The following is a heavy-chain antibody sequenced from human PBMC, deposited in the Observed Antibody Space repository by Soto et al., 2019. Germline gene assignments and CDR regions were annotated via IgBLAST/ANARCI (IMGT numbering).Heavy chain of an antibody. D-gene: IGHD2-15*01. J-gene: IGHJ6*02. CDR1: GFTFSSYA. CDR2: ISGSGGST. V-gene: IGHV3-23*01. Sequence: GSLRLSCAASGFTFSSYAMSWVRQAPGKGLEWVSAISGSGGSTYYADSVKGRFTISRDNSKNTLYLQMNSLGAEDTAVYYCAPYCSGGSCSGTVWGQGTTVTVSS. CDR3: APYCSGGSCSGTV.